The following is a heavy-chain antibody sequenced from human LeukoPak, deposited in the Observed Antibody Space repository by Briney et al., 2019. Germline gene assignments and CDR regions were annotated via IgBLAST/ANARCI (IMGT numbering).Heavy chain of an antibody. J-gene: IGHJ4*02. CDR3: AKGAHYYDSSLPLFDY. Sequence: GGSLRLSCAASGFTFSSYGMHWVRQAPGKGLEWVAVISYDGSNKYYADSVKGRFTISRDNSKNTLYLQMNSLRAEDTAVYYCAKGAHYYDSSLPLFDYWGQGTLVTVSS. CDR1: GFTFSSYG. CDR2: ISYDGSNK. D-gene: IGHD3-22*01. V-gene: IGHV3-30*18.